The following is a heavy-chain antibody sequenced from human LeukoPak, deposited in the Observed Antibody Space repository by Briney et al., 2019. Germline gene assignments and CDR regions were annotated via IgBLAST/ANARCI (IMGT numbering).Heavy chain of an antibody. D-gene: IGHD3-10*01. Sequence: PGGSLRLSCAASGFTFSSYGLCWVRQAPGKGPEWVALIWYDGSEKYYADSVKGRFTISRDTCKNTLYLQMNSLRGEETAVYYRESDLSNYDSGSSYFDYWGQGTLVTVSS. CDR2: IWYDGSEK. J-gene: IGHJ4*02. CDR1: GFTFSSYG. V-gene: IGHV3-33*07. CDR3: ESDLSNYDSGSSYFDY.